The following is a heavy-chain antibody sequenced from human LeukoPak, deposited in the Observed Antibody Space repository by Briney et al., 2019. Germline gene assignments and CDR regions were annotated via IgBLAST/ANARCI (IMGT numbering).Heavy chain of an antibody. V-gene: IGHV4-39*01. Sequence: SETLSLTCTVSGGSISSSYYYWGWIRQPPGKGLEWIGTIYYSGSTCYNPSLKSRVTISVDTSKNQFSLKLSSVTAPDTAVYYCARHEDRNWYFDHWGQGILVTVSS. CDR1: GGSISSSYYY. J-gene: IGHJ4*02. CDR2: IYYSGST. CDR3: ARHEDRNWYFDH. D-gene: IGHD1-1*01.